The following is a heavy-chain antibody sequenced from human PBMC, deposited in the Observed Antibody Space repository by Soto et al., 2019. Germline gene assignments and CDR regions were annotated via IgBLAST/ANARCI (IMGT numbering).Heavy chain of an antibody. CDR2: INAGGGTT. CDR1: GYIFTDYY. Sequence: ASVKVSCKASGYIFTDYYMHWVRQAPGQGLEWMGIINAGGGTTNYAQKFQGRVTMTRDTSTSTVYMELSSLRSEDTAVYYCSRVVSVVLTAPWSFDIWGQGTMVTVS. D-gene: IGHD2-21*02. CDR3: SRVVSVVLTAPWSFDI. V-gene: IGHV1-46*03. J-gene: IGHJ3*02.